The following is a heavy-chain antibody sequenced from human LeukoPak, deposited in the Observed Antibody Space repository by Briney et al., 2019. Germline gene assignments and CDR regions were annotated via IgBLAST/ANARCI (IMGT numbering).Heavy chain of an antibody. Sequence: ASVKVSCKASGYTFTGYYMHWVRQAPGQGLEWMGWINPNSGGTNYAQKFQGRVTMTRDTSISTAYMELSRLRSDDTAVYYCARESGYGSGSLSDYWGQGTLVTVSS. CDR1: GYTFTGYY. D-gene: IGHD3-10*01. CDR2: INPNSGGT. J-gene: IGHJ4*02. CDR3: ARESGYGSGSLSDY. V-gene: IGHV1-2*02.